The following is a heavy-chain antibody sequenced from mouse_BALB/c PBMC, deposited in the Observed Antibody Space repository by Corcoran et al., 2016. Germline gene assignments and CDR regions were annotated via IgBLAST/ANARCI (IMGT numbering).Heavy chain of an antibody. Sequence: QIQLVQSGPELKKPGETVKISCKASGYTFTNYGMNWVKQAPGKGLKWMGWINTYTGEPTYADDFKGRFAFSLETSASIAYLQINNLKNEDMATYFCARWGTTMITSYFDYWGQGTTLTVSS. J-gene: IGHJ2*01. CDR1: GYTFTNYG. D-gene: IGHD2-4*01. CDR3: ARWGTTMITSYFDY. V-gene: IGHV9-1*02. CDR2: INTYTGEP.